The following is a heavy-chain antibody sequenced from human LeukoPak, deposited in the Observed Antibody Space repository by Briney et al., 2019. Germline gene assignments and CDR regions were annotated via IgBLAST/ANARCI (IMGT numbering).Heavy chain of an antibody. D-gene: IGHD6-19*01. J-gene: IGHJ4*02. CDR3: AKANPQWLVLGYFDY. CDR2: ISYDGSNK. V-gene: IGHV3-30*18. CDR1: GFTFSSYG. Sequence: GGSLRLSCAASGFTFSSYGMHWVRQAPGKGLEWVAVISYDGSNKYCADSVKGRFTISRDNSKNTLYLQMNSLRAEDTAVYYCAKANPQWLVLGYFDYWGQGTLVTVSS.